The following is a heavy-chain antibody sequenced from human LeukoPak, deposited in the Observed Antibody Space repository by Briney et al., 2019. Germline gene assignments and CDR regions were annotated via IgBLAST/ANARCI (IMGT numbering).Heavy chain of an antibody. J-gene: IGHJ6*02. CDR1: GGTFSSYA. CDR2: IIPIFGTA. CDR3: ATHTIFGANYLYYYYGMDV. V-gene: IGHV1-69*13. D-gene: IGHD3-3*01. Sequence: ASVKVSCKASGGTFSSYAISWVRQAPGQGLEWMGGIIPIFGTANYAQKFQGRVTITADESTSTAYMELSSLRSEDTAVYYCATHTIFGANYLYYYYGMDVRGQGTTVTVSS.